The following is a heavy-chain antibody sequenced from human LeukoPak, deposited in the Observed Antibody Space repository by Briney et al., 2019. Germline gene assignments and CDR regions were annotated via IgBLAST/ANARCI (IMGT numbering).Heavy chain of an antibody. Sequence: ASVKVSCKASGYTFTSYAMNWVRQAPGQGLEWMGWINTNTGNPTYAQGFTGRFVFSLDTSVSTAYLQISSLKAEDTAVYYCARGPDSSSWNQAYYYYYGMDVWGQGTTVTVSS. CDR3: ARGPDSSSWNQAYYYYYGMDV. D-gene: IGHD6-13*01. J-gene: IGHJ6*02. CDR2: INTNTGNP. V-gene: IGHV7-4-1*02. CDR1: GYTFTSYA.